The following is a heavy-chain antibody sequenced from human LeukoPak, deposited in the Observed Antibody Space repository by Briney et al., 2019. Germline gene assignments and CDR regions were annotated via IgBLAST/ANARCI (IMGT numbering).Heavy chain of an antibody. Sequence: PGGSLRLSCAASGFTFSNAWMSWVRQAPGKGLEWVGRIKSKTDGGTTDYAAPVKGRFTISRDDSKNTLYLRMNSLKTEDTAVYYCTTDRSGSYYADYWGQGTLVTVSS. D-gene: IGHD1-26*01. CDR2: IKSKTDGGTT. J-gene: IGHJ4*02. CDR3: TTDRSGSYYADY. V-gene: IGHV3-15*01. CDR1: GFTFSNAW.